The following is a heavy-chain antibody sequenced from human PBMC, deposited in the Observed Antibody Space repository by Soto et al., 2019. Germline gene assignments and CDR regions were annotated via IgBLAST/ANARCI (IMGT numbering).Heavy chain of an antibody. Sequence: QVQLVQSGAEVKKPGASVKVSCKASGYTFTSYGISWVRQAPGQGLEWMGWISAYNGNTNYAQKRQGRVTMTTDTATSTACMELRSLRSDDTAVYYCARVGCSSTSCSLGPFDYWGQGTLVTVSS. D-gene: IGHD2-2*01. CDR2: ISAYNGNT. V-gene: IGHV1-18*01. CDR3: ARVGCSSTSCSLGPFDY. CDR1: GYTFTSYG. J-gene: IGHJ4*02.